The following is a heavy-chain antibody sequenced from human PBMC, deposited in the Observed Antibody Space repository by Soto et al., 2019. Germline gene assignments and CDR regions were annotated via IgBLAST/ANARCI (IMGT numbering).Heavy chain of an antibody. D-gene: IGHD6-19*01. CDR2: INSAGGIT. CDR1: GFTFSHYW. V-gene: IGHV3-74*01. J-gene: IGHJ4*02. CDR3: ASGALHTRGWPL. Sequence: EVQLVESGGGLVQPGGSLRLSCAASGFTFSHYWIHWVRQAPGKGLVWVSRINSAGGITNYADSVKGRFTIFRDNAKNTLYLQMKSLRADATAVSYGASGALHTRGWPLWGQGTLVTVSS.